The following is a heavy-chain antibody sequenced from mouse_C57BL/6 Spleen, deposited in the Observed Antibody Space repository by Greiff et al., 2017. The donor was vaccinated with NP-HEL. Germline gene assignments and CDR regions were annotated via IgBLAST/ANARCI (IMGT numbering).Heavy chain of an antibody. CDR1: GYTFTSYW. J-gene: IGHJ4*01. CDR3: ARTLSHYAMDY. V-gene: IGHV1-55*01. D-gene: IGHD1-1*02. Sequence: QVQLQQPGAELVKPGASVKMSCKASGYTFTSYWITWVKQRPGQGLEWIGDLYPGSGSTNYNEKFKSKATLTGDTSSSTAYMQLSSLTSEDSAVYYCARTLSHYAMDYWGQGTSVTVSS. CDR2: LYPGSGST.